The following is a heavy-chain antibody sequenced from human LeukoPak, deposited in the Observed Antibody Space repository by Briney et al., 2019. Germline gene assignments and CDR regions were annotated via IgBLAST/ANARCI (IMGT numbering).Heavy chain of an antibody. D-gene: IGHD2-2*01. J-gene: IGHJ4*02. CDR2: ISAYNGNT. CDR3: ARDTRVVPAAMHGY. CDR1: GYTFTSYG. V-gene: IGHV1-18*01. Sequence: GASVRVSCKASGYTFTSYGISWVRQAPGQGLEWMGWISAYNGNTNYAQKLQGRVTMTTDTSTSTAYTELRSLRSDDTAVYYCARDTRVVPAAMHGYWGQGTLVTVSS.